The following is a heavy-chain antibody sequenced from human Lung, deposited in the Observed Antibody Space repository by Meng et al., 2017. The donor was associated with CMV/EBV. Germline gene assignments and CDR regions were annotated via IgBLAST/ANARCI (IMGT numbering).Heavy chain of an antibody. CDR3: ARDFSLYRTSGVQ. V-gene: IGHV3-11*05. D-gene: IGHD2-8*01. CDR2: ISPTTGYT. J-gene: IGHJ4*02. CDR1: GFTFSDYY. Sequence: QVQLGEFGGGXXXXGGXXGXXCTGSGFTFSDYYMSWIRQAPGKGLEWVSYISPTTGYTEYADSVKGRFTISRDNAKNSLFLQMNSLRSEDTAVYYCARDFSLYRTSGVQWGQGTLVTVYS.